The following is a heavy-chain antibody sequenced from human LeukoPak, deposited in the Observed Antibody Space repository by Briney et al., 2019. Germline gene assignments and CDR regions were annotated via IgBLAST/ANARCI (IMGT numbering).Heavy chain of an antibody. J-gene: IGHJ4*02. Sequence: GGSLRLSCAASGFAFSSYVMSWVRQAPGKGLEWVSNIGGSVGSMFYAASVKGRFAISRDNSKNTLFLQMNNLRVEDTAVYYCAKRGNSWDLFDYWGQGTLVTVSS. CDR2: IGGSVGSM. CDR3: AKRGNSWDLFDY. V-gene: IGHV3-23*01. D-gene: IGHD6-13*01. CDR1: GFAFSSYV.